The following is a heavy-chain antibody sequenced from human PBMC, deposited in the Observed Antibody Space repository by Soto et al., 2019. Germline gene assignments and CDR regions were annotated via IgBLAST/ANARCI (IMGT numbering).Heavy chain of an antibody. Sequence: QVQLVESGGGVVQPGRSLRLSCAASGFTFRSYAMHWVRQAPGKGLEWVAVIWDDGSKKHYVDSVKGRFTISRDNSKNTLYLKMNSGRAEDTAGYCCVCAEGGYWGQGSLVTVCS. V-gene: IGHV3-33*01. CDR3: VCAEGGY. D-gene: IGHD1-26*01. CDR1: GFTFRSYA. CDR2: IWDDGSKK. J-gene: IGHJ4*02.